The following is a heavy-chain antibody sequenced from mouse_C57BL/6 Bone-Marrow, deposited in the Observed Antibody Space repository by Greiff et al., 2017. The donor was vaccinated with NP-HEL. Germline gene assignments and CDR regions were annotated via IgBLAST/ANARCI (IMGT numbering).Heavy chain of an antibody. D-gene: IGHD2-12*01. J-gene: IGHJ1*03. CDR3: ARHAPPYYTRYWYFEV. Sequence: DVKLVESGGGLVQPGGSLKLSCAASGFTFSDYYMYWVRQTPEKRLEWVAYISNGGGSTYYPDTVKGRFTISRDNAKNTLYLQMSRLKSEDTAMYYCARHAPPYYTRYWYFEVWGTGTTVTVSS. CDR1: GFTFSDYY. V-gene: IGHV5-12*01. CDR2: ISNGGGST.